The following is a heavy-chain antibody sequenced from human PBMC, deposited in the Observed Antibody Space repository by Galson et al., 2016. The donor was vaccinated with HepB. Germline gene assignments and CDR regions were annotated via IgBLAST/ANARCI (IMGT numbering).Heavy chain of an antibody. D-gene: IGHD1-26*01. Sequence: SLRLSCAASGFTFSTYTMNWVRQAPGKGLEWVAVTDRTNKYYADSVKGRFTISRDDSKSTLYLQMDRLRAEDTAVYYCATDPIVGVPDYFDYWGQGTLVTVSS. CDR1: GFTFSTYT. CDR2: TDRTNK. V-gene: IGHV3-30-3*01. CDR3: ATDPIVGVPDYFDY. J-gene: IGHJ4*02.